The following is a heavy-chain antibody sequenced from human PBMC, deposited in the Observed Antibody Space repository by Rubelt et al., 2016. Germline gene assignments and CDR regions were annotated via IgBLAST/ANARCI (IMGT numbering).Heavy chain of an antibody. CDR1: GFTFSTYI. J-gene: IGHJ6*02. V-gene: IGHV3-74*01. CDR2: IHNDGSST. Sequence: EVQLVESGGGLVQPGGSLRLSCAASGFTFSTYIMDWVRQAPGKGLVWVSRIHNDGSSTNYADSVKCRFTISRDNANNRLYLQMNSLRAEDTAVYYCTRDLGVWGQGTTVTVSS. CDR3: TRDLGV.